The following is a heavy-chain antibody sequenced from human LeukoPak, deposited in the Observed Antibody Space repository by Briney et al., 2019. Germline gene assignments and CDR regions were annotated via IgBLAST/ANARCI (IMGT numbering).Heavy chain of an antibody. V-gene: IGHV3-23*01. CDR2: GGSGGST. J-gene: IGHJ6*03. CDR1: GFIFSSYA. Sequence: GGSLRLSCAASGFIFSSYAMSWVRQAPGKGLQWVSYGGSGGSTYYADSVKGRFTVSRDNSKSTLYLQMNSLTAEDTAVYYCAKMRGQYYHSYYMDAWGKGTTVTVSS. CDR3: AKMRGQYYHSYYMDA.